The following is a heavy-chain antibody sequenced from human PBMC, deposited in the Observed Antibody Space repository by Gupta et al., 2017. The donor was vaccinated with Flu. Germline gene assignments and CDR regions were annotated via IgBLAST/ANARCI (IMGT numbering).Heavy chain of an antibody. J-gene: IGHJ4*02. Sequence: QLQLQESGPGLVKPSETLSLICTVSGGSMSDTSYYWGWIRQPPGKGLEWIGNVGYSGNTFYNPSLKSRFTISVDTSKNQFSLKLSSVTAADTAVYYCARRITYGKTFDYWGQGSLVTVSS. CDR1: GGSMSDTSYY. CDR2: VGYSGNT. CDR3: ARRITYGKTFDY. D-gene: IGHD2/OR15-2a*01. V-gene: IGHV4-39*01.